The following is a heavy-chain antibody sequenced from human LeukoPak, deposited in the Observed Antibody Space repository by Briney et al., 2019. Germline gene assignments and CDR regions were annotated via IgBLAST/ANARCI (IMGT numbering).Heavy chain of an antibody. CDR3: ARHDTVTTQLGYFDL. V-gene: IGHV5-51*01. CDR1: GYSFTSYW. J-gene: IGHJ2*01. CDR2: IYPGDSDT. D-gene: IGHD4-17*01. Sequence: GESLKISCKGSGYSFTSYWIGWVRQMPGKGLEWMGIIYPGDSDTRYSPSFQGQVTISADKSISTAYLQWSSLKASDTAMYYCARHDTVTTQLGYFDLWGRGTLVTVSS.